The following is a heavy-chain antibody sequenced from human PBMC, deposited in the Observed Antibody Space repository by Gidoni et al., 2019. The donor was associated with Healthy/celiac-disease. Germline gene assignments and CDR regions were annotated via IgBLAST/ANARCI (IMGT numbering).Heavy chain of an antibody. J-gene: IGHJ4*02. Sequence: QVQLQESGPGLVKPSQTLSLTCTVSGGSISSGSYYWSWIRQPAGKGLEWIGRIYTSGSTNYNPSIKSRVTISVDTSKNQFSLKLSSVTAADTAVYYCARDRGVGATGFDYWGQGTLVTVSS. CDR1: GGSISSGSYY. D-gene: IGHD1-26*01. V-gene: IGHV4-61*02. CDR2: IYTSGST. CDR3: ARDRGVGATGFDY.